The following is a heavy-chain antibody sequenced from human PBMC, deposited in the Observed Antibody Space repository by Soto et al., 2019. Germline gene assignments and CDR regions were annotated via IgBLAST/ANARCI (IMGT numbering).Heavy chain of an antibody. CDR3: AKEEDAFDI. J-gene: IGHJ3*02. V-gene: IGHV3-30*02. CDR1: GFTFGNYG. CDR2: ILYDGSEE. Sequence: PGGSLRLSCAASGFTFGNYGMHWARQAPGKGPEWVALILYDGSEEYYADSVKGRFTISRDNSKNTLYLQMNSLRPEDTAVYYCAKEEDAFDIWGQGTLVTVSS.